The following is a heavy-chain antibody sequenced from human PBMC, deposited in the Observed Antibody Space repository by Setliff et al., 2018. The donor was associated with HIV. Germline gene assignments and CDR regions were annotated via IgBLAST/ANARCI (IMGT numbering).Heavy chain of an antibody. J-gene: IGHJ3*01. V-gene: IGHV1-18*01. CDR3: ARDDGGYNYEEAFDL. D-gene: IGHD3-16*01. Sequence: ASVKVSCKAFGYAFSSYGINWLRQAPGQGLEWMGWIHPYTGDTDQGQKVQGRLTMTTDTSTNTAYMELTSLGSDDTAVYYCARDDGGYNYEEAFDLWGQGTMVTVSS. CDR2: IHPYTGDT. CDR1: GYAFSSYG.